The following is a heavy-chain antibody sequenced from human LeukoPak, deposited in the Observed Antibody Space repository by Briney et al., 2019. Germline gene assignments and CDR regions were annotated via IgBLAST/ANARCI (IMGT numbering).Heavy chain of an antibody. J-gene: IGHJ6*03. D-gene: IGHD3-22*01. Sequence: ASVTVSCTASGYTFTSYGISWVRQAPGQGLEWMGWISAYNGNTNYAQKLQGRVTMTTDTSTSTAYMELRSLRSDDTAVYYCARENYYDSSGYYGDYYYYYMDVWGKGTTVTVSS. CDR1: GYTFTSYG. CDR3: ARENYYDSSGYYGDYYYYYMDV. CDR2: ISAYNGNT. V-gene: IGHV1-18*01.